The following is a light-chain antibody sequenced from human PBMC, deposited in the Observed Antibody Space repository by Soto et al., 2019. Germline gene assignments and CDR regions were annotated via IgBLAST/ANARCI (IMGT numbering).Light chain of an antibody. J-gene: IGKJ1*01. V-gene: IGKV1-5*03. Sequence: DIQMTQSPSTLSGSVGDRVTITCRASQTISSWLAWYQQKPGKAPKLLIYKASTLKSGVPSRFSGSGSGKEFTLTISSLNPDDFATYYCQHYNSYSEALGQGTKVDIK. CDR2: KAS. CDR3: QHYNSYSEA. CDR1: QTISSW.